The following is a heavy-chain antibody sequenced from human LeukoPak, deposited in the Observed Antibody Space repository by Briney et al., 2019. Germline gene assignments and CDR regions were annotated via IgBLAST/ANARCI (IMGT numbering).Heavy chain of an antibody. V-gene: IGHV4-61*02. Sequence: SQTLSLTCTVSGGSISSGSYYWSWIRQPAGKGLEWIGRIYTSGSTNYNPSLKSRVTISVDTSKNQFSLKLSSVTAADTAVYYCARGKGLVHYYYYGMDVWGQGTTVTVSS. CDR2: IYTSGST. CDR1: GGSISSGSYY. CDR3: ARGKGLVHYYYYGMDV. D-gene: IGHD6-19*01. J-gene: IGHJ6*02.